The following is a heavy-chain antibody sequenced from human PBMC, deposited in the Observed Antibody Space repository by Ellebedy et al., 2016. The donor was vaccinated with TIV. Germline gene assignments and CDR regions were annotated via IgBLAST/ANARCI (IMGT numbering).Heavy chain of an antibody. CDR1: GGSISSYY. Sequence: SETLSLTCTVSGGSISSYYWSWIRQPPGKGLEWIGNIYFSGSTNYNPSIKSRVTISVDTSKNQFSLKLRSVTAADTAVYYCARGQWLVGNPFDYWGQGTLVTVSS. J-gene: IGHJ4*02. CDR2: IYFSGST. CDR3: ARGQWLVGNPFDY. D-gene: IGHD6-19*01. V-gene: IGHV4-59*01.